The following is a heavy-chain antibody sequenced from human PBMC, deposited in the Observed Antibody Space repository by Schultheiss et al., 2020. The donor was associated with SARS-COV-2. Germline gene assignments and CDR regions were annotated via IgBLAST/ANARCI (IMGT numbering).Heavy chain of an antibody. V-gene: IGHV3-9*01. J-gene: IGHJ5*02. D-gene: IGHD2-2*03. CDR2: ISWNSGSI. CDR1: GFTFDDYA. CDR3: VKGLDIVVVPASFGDP. Sequence: SLKISCAASGFTFDDYAMHWVRQAPGKGLEWVSGISWNSGSIGYADSVKGRFTISRDNAKNSLYLQMNSLRAEDTAVYYCVKGLDIVVVPASFGDPWGQGTLVTVSS.